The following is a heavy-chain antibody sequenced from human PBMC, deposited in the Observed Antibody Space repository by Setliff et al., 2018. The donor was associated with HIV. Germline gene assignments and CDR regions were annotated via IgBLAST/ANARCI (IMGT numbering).Heavy chain of an antibody. CDR1: GYIFTSNT. CDR2: ISGSGNT. CDR3: TRAHFLVTETRNWFDP. D-gene: IGHD1-26*01. V-gene: IGHV1-3*01. J-gene: IGHJ5*02. Sequence: ASVKVSCKASGYIFTSNTIHWVRQAPGQRLQWMGCISGSGNTKFSQEIFRDRIILTRDTSTSIAYMELIRPRHDDAAFYYCTRAHFLVTETRNWFDPWGQGTLVTVSS.